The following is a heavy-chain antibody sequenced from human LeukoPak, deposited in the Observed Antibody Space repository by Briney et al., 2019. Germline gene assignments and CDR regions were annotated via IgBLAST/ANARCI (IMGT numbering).Heavy chain of an antibody. CDR3: ASRIVGTPDYFDY. Sequence: GRSLRLSCAASGFTFSSYAMHWVRQAPGKGLECVAVISYDGSNKYYTDSVKGRFTISRDNAKNSLYLQLNSLRVEDTAVYYCASRIVGTPDYFDYWGQGTLVTVSS. V-gene: IGHV3-30*04. J-gene: IGHJ4*02. CDR2: ISYDGSNK. D-gene: IGHD1-26*01. CDR1: GFTFSSYA.